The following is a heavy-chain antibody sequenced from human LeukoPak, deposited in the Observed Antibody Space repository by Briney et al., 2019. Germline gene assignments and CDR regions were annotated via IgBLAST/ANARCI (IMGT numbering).Heavy chain of an antibody. D-gene: IGHD3-10*01. Sequence: GGSLRLSCAASGFTFDDNAMHWVRQAPGKGLEWVSGISWNSGSIGYADSVKGRFTISRDNAKNSLYLQMNSLRAEDTALYYCARSGSYYLDYWGQGTLVTVSS. CDR2: ISWNSGSI. V-gene: IGHV3-9*01. CDR1: GFTFDDNA. J-gene: IGHJ4*02. CDR3: ARSGSYYLDY.